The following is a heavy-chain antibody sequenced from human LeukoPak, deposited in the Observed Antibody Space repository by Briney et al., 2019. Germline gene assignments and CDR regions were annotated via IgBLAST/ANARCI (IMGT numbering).Heavy chain of an antibody. Sequence: SETLSLTCAVYGGSFSGYYWSWIRQPPGKGLEWIGEINHSGSTNYNPSLKSRVTISVDTSKNQFSLKLSSVTAADTAVYYCARAWSGSYYYFDYWGQGTLVTVSS. CDR3: ARAWSGSYYYFDY. V-gene: IGHV4-34*01. J-gene: IGHJ4*02. CDR2: INHSGST. CDR1: GGSFSGYY. D-gene: IGHD1-26*01.